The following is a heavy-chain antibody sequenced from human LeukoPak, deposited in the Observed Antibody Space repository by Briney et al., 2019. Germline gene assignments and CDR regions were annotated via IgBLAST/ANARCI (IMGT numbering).Heavy chain of an antibody. CDR1: GYTITSYG. D-gene: IGHD2-2*01. CDR3: ARDLGYCSSTSCRIDY. J-gene: IGHJ4*02. V-gene: IGHV1-18*04. Sequence: ASVKISCRASGYTITSYGISWLLQDPGQGLEWMGGISAYNGNINYSQKLQGSVTMTTDTSTSKAYLELRSRRSDDNAVYYWARDLGYCSSTSCRIDYWGQGTLVTVSS. CDR2: ISAYNGNI.